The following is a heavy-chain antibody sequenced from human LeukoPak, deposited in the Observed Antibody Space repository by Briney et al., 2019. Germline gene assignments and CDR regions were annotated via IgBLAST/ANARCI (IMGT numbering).Heavy chain of an antibody. J-gene: IGHJ6*03. D-gene: IGHD1-14*01. Sequence: GALRLSCAASEFSVGSNYMTWVRQAPGKGLEWVSLIYSGGSTYYADSVKGRFTISRDNSKNTLYLQMNSLRAEDTAVYYCARASEDYYYYYMDVWGKGTTVTISS. CDR1: EFSVGSNY. CDR2: IYSGGST. V-gene: IGHV3-66*01. CDR3: ARASEDYYYYYMDV.